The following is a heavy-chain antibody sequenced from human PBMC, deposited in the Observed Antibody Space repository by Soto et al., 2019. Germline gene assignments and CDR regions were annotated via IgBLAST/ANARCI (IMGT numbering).Heavy chain of an antibody. CDR3: ARTPKCSGGSCYPGAVGALAI. V-gene: IGHV4-34*01. CDR2: INHSGST. D-gene: IGHD2-15*01. J-gene: IGHJ3*02. CDR1: GGSFSGYY. Sequence: PSETLSLTCAVYGGSFSGYYWSWIRQPPGKGLEWIGEINHSGSTNYNPSLKSRVTISVDTSRNQFSLKLSSVTAADTAVYYCARTPKCSGGSCYPGAVGALAIWGQGTMVTVSS.